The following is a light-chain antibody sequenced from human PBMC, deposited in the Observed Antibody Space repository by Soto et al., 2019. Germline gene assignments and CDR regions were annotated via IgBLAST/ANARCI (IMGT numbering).Light chain of an antibody. CDR1: SSDVGTYSY. CDR2: DVS. Sequence: QSALTQPASVSGSLGQSITISCTGTSSDVGTYSYVSWYQQHPGKAPKLMIYDVSNRPSGVSYRFPGSKSGSTASLTISGLQPEDEADYYCSSFTSSTTLEVFGTGTKVTVL. CDR3: SSFTSSTTLEV. J-gene: IGLJ1*01. V-gene: IGLV2-14*01.